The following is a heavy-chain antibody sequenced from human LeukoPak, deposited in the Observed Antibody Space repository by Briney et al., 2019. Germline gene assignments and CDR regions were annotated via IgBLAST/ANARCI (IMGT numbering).Heavy chain of an antibody. D-gene: IGHD3-16*01. V-gene: IGHV4-59*01. CDR1: GGSISSYY. CDR2: IYYSGST. Sequence: PSETLSLTCTVSGGSISSYYWSWIRQPPGKGLEWIGYIYYSGSTNYNPSLKSRVTISVDTSKNQFSLKLSSVTAADTAVYYCARDLGGGWLDPWGQGTLVTVSS. J-gene: IGHJ5*02. CDR3: ARDLGGGWLDP.